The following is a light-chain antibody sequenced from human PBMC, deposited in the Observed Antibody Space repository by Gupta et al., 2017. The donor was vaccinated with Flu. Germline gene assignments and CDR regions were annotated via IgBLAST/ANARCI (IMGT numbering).Light chain of an antibody. CDR1: NMGRKS. Sequence: SYVLTQPPSVSVAPGQTARITCGGNNMGRKSVHWYQQRPGQAPALVVYDDGDRPSGIPGRFSGSNSGNTATLTINRVEAGDEADFYCQVWDTSSDHVTFGGGTKLTVL. CDR2: DDG. J-gene: IGLJ2*01. CDR3: QVWDTSSDHVT. V-gene: IGLV3-21*02.